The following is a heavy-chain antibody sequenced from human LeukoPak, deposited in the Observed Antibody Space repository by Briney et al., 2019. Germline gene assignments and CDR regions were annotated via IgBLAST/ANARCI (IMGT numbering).Heavy chain of an antibody. CDR2: ISVSGSGAGT. J-gene: IGHJ4*02. Sequence: PGGSLRLSCSASGFTFNNYAMSWVRQAPGKGLEWVSTISVSGSGAGTYYADSVKGRFTISRDNSKNTLYLQMNSLRAEDTAVYYCARGLDDYFDYWGQGTLVTVSS. CDR3: ARGLDDYFDY. CDR1: GFTFNNYA. V-gene: IGHV3-23*01.